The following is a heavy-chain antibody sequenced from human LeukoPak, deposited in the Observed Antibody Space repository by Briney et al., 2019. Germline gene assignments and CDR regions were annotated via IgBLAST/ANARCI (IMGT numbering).Heavy chain of an antibody. Sequence: SETLSLTCTVSGGSISSSSYYWGWIRQPPGKGLEWIGSIYYSGSTYYNPSLKSRVTISVDTSKNQFSLKLSSVTAADTAVYYCARGFGMALDYWGQGTLVTVSS. V-gene: IGHV4-39*01. J-gene: IGHJ4*02. D-gene: IGHD1-14*01. CDR2: IYYSGST. CDR3: ARGFGMALDY. CDR1: GGSISSSSYY.